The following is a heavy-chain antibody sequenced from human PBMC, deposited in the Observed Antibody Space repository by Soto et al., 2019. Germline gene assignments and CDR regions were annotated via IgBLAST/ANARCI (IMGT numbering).Heavy chain of an antibody. Sequence: QVQLVESGGGVVQPGGSLRLSCGASGFTFRSYAMHWVRQTPGKGLEWVAVISYDGSNKHYADSVKGRFSISRDNSKNMLYLQMDSLSTEDTAVYYCVRPMIIVVRLIGLDYWGQGTLVTVSS. J-gene: IGHJ4*02. CDR2: ISYDGSNK. D-gene: IGHD3-22*01. V-gene: IGHV3-30-3*01. CDR1: GFTFRSYA. CDR3: VRPMIIVVRLIGLDY.